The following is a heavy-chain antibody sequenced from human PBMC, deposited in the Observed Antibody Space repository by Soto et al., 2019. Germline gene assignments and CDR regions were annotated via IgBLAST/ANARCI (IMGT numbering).Heavy chain of an antibody. J-gene: IGHJ4*02. CDR2: IENSGGGT. CDR3: AKEPEVTGRGLDY. CDR1: GFTFRACA. Sequence: GGSLRLSCAASGFTFRACAMAWVRQAPGKGLEWVSTIENSGGGTFYADSVKGRFTISRDNSRDMLYLEMNSLRAEDTAIYYCAKEPEVTGRGLDYWGQGTLVTVSS. D-gene: IGHD2-21*02. V-gene: IGHV3-23*01.